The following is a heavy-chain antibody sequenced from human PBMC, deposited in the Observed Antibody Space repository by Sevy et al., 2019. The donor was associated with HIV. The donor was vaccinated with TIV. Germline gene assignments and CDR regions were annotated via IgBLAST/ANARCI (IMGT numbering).Heavy chain of an antibody. CDR1: GFSFSTYA. J-gene: IGHJ4*02. CDR2: ISGSGTST. Sequence: GGSLRLSCAASGFSFSTYAMTWVRQAPGKGLEWVSGISGSGTSTYYTDSVKGWFTISRDNSKNTVYLQMNNLRAEDTAVYYCGNVSIFGVGGFYDYWCQGTLVTVSS. V-gene: IGHV3-23*01. D-gene: IGHD3-3*01. CDR3: GNVSIFGVGGFYDY.